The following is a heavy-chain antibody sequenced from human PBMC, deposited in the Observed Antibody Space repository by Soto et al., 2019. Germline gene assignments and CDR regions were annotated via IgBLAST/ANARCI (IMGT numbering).Heavy chain of an antibody. V-gene: IGHV1-8*01. Sequence: AFFQVSCQTSGSTFPTYHINCVLHSTVQGLGWLGWMNPNTGKAGYEQRFQGRVTMTRNTSISTAYMELSSLTSEDTAIEGCTRGPSLYGDYDVTYDHWGQGTLVTV. J-gene: IGHJ4*02. CDR2: MNPNTGKA. CDR1: GSTFPTYH. CDR3: TRGPSLYGDYDVTYDH. D-gene: IGHD4-17*01.